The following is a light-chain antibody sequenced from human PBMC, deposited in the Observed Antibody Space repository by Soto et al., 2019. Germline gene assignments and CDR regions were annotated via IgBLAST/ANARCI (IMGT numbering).Light chain of an antibody. J-gene: IGLJ1*01. CDR2: NNN. V-gene: IGLV1-44*01. Sequence: QSALPQPPSASATPGQRVTISCSGGSSNIGDNPVNWYQHLPGAAPTLLIYNNNQRPSGVPDRFSGSKSGASASLAISGLRSEDEADYYCSTWDDTLDAYVFGTGTKVT. CDR3: STWDDTLDAYV. CDR1: SSNIGDNP.